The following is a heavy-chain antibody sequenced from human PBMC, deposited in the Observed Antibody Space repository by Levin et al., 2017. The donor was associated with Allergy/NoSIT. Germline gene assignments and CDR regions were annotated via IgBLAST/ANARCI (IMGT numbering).Heavy chain of an antibody. CDR1: GVAFSSYS. J-gene: IGHJ3*02. CDR3: AGRKRKFRQACGI. V-gene: IGHV3-48*02. Sequence: ETLSLTCVASGVAFSSYSMNWVRQAPGKGLEWISYISSSSSSIDYADSVKGRFTISRDNAKNSLFLQMNSPRDEDTAVYFCAGRKRKFRQACGIWGQGKMVTVSS. CDR2: ISSSSSSI. D-gene: IGHD6-6*01.